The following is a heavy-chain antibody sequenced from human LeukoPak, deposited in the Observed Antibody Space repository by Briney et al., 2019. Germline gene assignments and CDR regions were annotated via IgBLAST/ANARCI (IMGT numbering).Heavy chain of an antibody. CDR3: ARDKYYYDSSGGGYYFDY. CDR2: ISTSSTTI. V-gene: IGHV3-48*01. J-gene: IGHJ4*02. Sequence: GGSLRLSCAASGFTFSSYSMNWVRQARGKGREGLSYISTSSTTIYYADSVKGRFTISRDNAKNSLYLQMNSLRAEDTAVYYCARDKYYYDSSGGGYYFDYWGQGTLVTVSS. D-gene: IGHD3-22*01. CDR1: GFTFSSYS.